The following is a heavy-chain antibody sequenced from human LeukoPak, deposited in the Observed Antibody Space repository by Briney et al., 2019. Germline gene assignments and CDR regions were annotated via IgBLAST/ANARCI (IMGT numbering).Heavy chain of an antibody. V-gene: IGHV4-39*07. CDR2: IYYSGST. D-gene: IGHD3-22*01. J-gene: IGHJ4*02. CDR3: ARALFQGDSSGYYD. CDR1: GASISGTAYY. Sequence: PSETLSLTCAVSGASISGTAYYWGWIRQPPGKGLEWIGSIYYSGSTYYNPSLKSRVTISVDTSKNQFSLKLSSVTAADTAVYYCARALFQGDSSGYYDWGQGTLVTVSS.